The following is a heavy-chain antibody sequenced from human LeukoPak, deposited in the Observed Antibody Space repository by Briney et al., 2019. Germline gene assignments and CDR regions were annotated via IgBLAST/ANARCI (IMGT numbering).Heavy chain of an antibody. CDR1: GFTFSGSA. J-gene: IGHJ4*02. D-gene: IGHD2-8*02. CDR2: IAHHGNNK. V-gene: IGHV3-30*02. Sequence: GGSLRLSCGASGFTFSGSAMHWVRQGPGKGLEWVADIAHHGNNKYYADSVKGRFTISRDNSKGSLYLQMNSLRADDTAVYYCAKDGSWSCTDWGQGTLVRVSS. CDR3: AKDGSWSCTD.